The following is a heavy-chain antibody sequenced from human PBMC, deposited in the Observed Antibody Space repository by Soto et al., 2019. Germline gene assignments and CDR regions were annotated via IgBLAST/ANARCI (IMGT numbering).Heavy chain of an antibody. CDR1: GYTFTSYY. D-gene: IGHD2-8*01. CDR2: INPSGGST. V-gene: IGHV1-46*01. J-gene: IGHJ4*02. Sequence: ASVKVSCKASGYTFTSYYMHWVRQAPGQGLEWMGIINPSGGSTSYAQKFQGRVTMTGDTSTSTVYMELSSLRSEDTAVYYCARSNSRGCTNGVCPWDYWGQGTLGTVSS. CDR3: ARSNSRGCTNGVCPWDY.